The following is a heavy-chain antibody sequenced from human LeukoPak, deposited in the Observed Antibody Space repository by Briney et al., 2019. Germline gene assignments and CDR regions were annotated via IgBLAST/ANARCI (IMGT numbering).Heavy chain of an antibody. Sequence: SETLSLTCTVSGGSISSYYWSWIRQPPGKGLGWIGYFYYSGSTNYHPSLKSRVTISVDTSKNQFSLKLSSVTAADTAVYYCAAGDYYDSSGYYYVKLDYWGQGTLVTVSS. D-gene: IGHD3-22*01. J-gene: IGHJ4*02. CDR1: GGSISSYY. V-gene: IGHV4-59*01. CDR2: FYYSGST. CDR3: AAGDYYDSSGYYYVKLDY.